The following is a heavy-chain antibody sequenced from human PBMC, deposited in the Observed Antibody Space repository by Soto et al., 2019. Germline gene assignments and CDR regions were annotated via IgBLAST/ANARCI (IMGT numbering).Heavy chain of an antibody. J-gene: IGHJ3*02. CDR1: GYSFTSYW. CDR2: IYPGNPDT. CDR3: ARHIGDGYNGVVGAFDI. D-gene: IGHD5-12*01. Sequence: GESLKISCKGSGYSFTSYWIGWVRQMPGKGLEWMGIIYPGNPDTIYSPTFQSQVTIPAVKSLSTAYLQWSSLKASDTAMYYCARHIGDGYNGVVGAFDIWGQGTMVTVSS. V-gene: IGHV5-51*01.